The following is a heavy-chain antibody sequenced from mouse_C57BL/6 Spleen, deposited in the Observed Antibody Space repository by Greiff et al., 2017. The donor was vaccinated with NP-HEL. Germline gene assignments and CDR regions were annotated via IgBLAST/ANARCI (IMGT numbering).Heavy chain of an antibody. CDR2: IYPGDGDT. CDR3: ARERDDYDTMDY. CDR1: GYAFSSSW. D-gene: IGHD2-4*01. J-gene: IGHJ4*01. V-gene: IGHV1-82*01. Sequence: VKLQESGPELVKPGASVKISCKASGYAFSSSWMNWVKQRPGKGLEWIGRIYPGDGDTNYNGKFKGKATLTADKSSSTAYMQLSSLTSEDSAVYFCARERDDYDTMDYWGQGTSVTVSS.